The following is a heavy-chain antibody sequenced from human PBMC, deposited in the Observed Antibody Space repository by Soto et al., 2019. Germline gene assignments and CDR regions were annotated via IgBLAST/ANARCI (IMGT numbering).Heavy chain of an antibody. CDR1: GGSISNYD. Sequence: QVQLQESGSGLVKPSETMSLTCTVSGGSISNYDWSWIRQSPGKGLEWIGYFYYSGSTNYNPSLKSLVTISVDTSKNQVSLKLNSVTAADTAVYYCARLGYCSGGSCPRDYYYYMDVWGKGTTVTVSS. CDR3: ARLGYCSGGSCPRDYYYYMDV. V-gene: IGHV4-59*01. D-gene: IGHD2-15*01. J-gene: IGHJ6*03. CDR2: FYYSGST.